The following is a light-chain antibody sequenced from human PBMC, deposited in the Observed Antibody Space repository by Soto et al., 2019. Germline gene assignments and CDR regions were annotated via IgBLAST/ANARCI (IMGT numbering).Light chain of an antibody. CDR3: QQYNTWPPWA. Sequence: EIVMTQSPATLSVSPGERATLSCRASQSVSSNLAWYQQKPGRAPRLLIYGASTRVTGVPARFSGSGSGTEFTLTISSLQSEDFAVSYCQQYNTWPPWAFGQGTEVEIK. CDR2: GAS. CDR1: QSVSSN. V-gene: IGKV3-15*01. J-gene: IGKJ1*01.